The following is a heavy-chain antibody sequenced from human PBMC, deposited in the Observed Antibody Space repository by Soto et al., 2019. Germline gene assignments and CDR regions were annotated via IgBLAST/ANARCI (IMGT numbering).Heavy chain of an antibody. CDR2: ISAYNGNT. CDR1: GYTFTSYG. CDR3: ARNTMVRGLIIPWDY. V-gene: IGHV1-18*01. J-gene: IGHJ4*02. Sequence: QVQLVQSGAEVKKPGASVKVSCKASGYTFTSYGISWVRQAPGQGLEWMGWISAYNGNTNYAQKLQGRVTKTTDTSTRAAYLEVRSLRSDDRAVYYCARNTMVRGLIIPWDYWGQGTLVTVSS. D-gene: IGHD3-10*01.